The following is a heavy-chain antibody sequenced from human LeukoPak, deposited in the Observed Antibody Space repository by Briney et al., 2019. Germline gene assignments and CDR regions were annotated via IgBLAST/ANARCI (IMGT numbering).Heavy chain of an antibody. CDR1: GYNFSSSE. V-gene: IGHV3-48*03. Sequence: GGSLRLSCAASGYNFSSSEMHWVRQAPGKGLEWLSYISHTGNTKYYADSVQGRFTVSRDNGKSLLFLQMSSLRAGDTAIYYCVRTFVSSYDVLTGYFRAFDYWGQGALVTVSS. CDR2: ISHTGNTK. J-gene: IGHJ4*02. D-gene: IGHD3-9*01. CDR3: VRTFVSSYDVLTGYFRAFDY.